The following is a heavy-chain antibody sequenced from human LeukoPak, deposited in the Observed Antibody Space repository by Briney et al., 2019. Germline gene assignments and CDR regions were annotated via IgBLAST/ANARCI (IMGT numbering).Heavy chain of an antibody. CDR2: IYATGMT. D-gene: IGHD3-16*02. J-gene: IGHJ4*02. V-gene: IGHV4-4*07. Sequence: SETLPLTCSVSGGSINSYWWSWIRQPAGKGLEFIGRIYATGMTNYNPSLKSRVSMSVDTSKNQFSLELGSVTAADTAVYFCARAGYTISSYRFDYWGQGALVTVSS. CDR3: ARAGYTISSYRFDY. CDR1: GGSINSYW.